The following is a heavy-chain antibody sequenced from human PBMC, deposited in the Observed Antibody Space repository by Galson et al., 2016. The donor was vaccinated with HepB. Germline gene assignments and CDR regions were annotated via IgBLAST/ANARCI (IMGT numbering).Heavy chain of an antibody. Sequence: PALVKPTQTLTLTCTFSGFSLTTSGVGVAWIRQPPGKALQWLGLIYWDDDKRYNPSLKNRVTITKDTSKSQVVLTMTNMDTVDTATYYCAHIVTTDRGFPPSLKDWFDPWGQGTLVTVSS. D-gene: IGHD1/OR15-1a*01. CDR3: AHIVTTDRGFPPSLKDWFDP. J-gene: IGHJ5*02. V-gene: IGHV2-5*02. CDR1: GFSLTTSGVG. CDR2: IYWDDDK.